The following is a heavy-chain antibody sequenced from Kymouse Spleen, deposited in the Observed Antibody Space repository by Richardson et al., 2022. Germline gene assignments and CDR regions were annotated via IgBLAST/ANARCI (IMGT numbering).Heavy chain of an antibody. CDR2: IRSKANSYAT. CDR1: GFTFSGSA. CDR3: TREGSSSAFDI. V-gene: IGHV3-73*02. Sequence: EVQLVESGGGLVQPGGSLKLSCAASGFTFSGSAMHWVRQASGKGLEWVGRIRSKANSYATAYAASVKGRFTISRDDSKNTAYLQMNSLKTEDTAVYYCTREGSSSAFDIWGQGTMVTVSS. J-gene: IGHJ3*02. D-gene: IGHD6-6*01.